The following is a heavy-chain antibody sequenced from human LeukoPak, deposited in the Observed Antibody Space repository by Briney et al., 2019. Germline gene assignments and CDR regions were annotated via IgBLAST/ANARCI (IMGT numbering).Heavy chain of an antibody. V-gene: IGHV3-33*06. D-gene: IGHD3-22*01. Sequence: GRSLRLSCAASGFTFSSYGMHWVRQAPGKGLEWVAVIWYDGSNKYYADSVKGRFTISRDNSKNTLYLQMNSLRAEDTAVYYCAKARSGYYYDSSGLDDCWGQGTLVTVSS. CDR3: AKARSGYYYDSSGLDDC. J-gene: IGHJ4*02. CDR1: GFTFSSYG. CDR2: IWYDGSNK.